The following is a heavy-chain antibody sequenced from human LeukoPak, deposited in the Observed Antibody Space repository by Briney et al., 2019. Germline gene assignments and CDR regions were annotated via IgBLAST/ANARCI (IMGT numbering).Heavy chain of an antibody. CDR1: GGSISSYY. V-gene: IGHV4-59*01. CDR2: IYYGGSS. D-gene: IGHD2-21*01. CDR3: ARVRLFRAPDPYYYYYYGMDV. Sequence: PSETLSLTCTVSGGSISSYYWSWIRKPPGKGLEWSGYIYYGGSSNYNPSLKSRVTISVDTAKNQFSLKLSSVTAADTAVYYCARVRLFRAPDPYYYYYYGMDVWGKGTTVTVSS. J-gene: IGHJ6*04.